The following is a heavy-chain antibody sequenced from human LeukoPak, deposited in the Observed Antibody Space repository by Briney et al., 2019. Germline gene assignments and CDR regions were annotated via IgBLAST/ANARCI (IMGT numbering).Heavy chain of an antibody. CDR2: IKQDGSEK. J-gene: IGHJ6*02. V-gene: IGHV3-7*01. Sequence: GGSLRLSCAASGFTFSSYWMSWVRQAPGKGLEWVANIKQDGSEKYYVDSVKGRFTISRDNAKNSLHLQMNSLRAEDTAVYYCAREINYSNYGYYYYYGMDVWGQGTTVTVSS. CDR3: AREINYSNYGYYYYYGMDV. D-gene: IGHD4-11*01. CDR1: GFTFSSYW.